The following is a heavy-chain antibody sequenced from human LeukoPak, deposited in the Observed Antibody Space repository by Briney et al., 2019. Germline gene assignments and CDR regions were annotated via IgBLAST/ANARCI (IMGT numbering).Heavy chain of an antibody. J-gene: IGHJ4*02. D-gene: IGHD6-19*01. Sequence: PGGSLRLSCAASGFTVSGNYMSWVRQAPGKGLEWVSVIYSGGSTYYADSVKGRFTISRDNSKNTLYLQMNSLRAEDTAVYYCARSPRFLEQWLDYWGQGTLVTVSS. CDR2: IYSGGST. V-gene: IGHV3-66*01. CDR3: ARSPRFLEQWLDY. CDR1: GFTVSGNY.